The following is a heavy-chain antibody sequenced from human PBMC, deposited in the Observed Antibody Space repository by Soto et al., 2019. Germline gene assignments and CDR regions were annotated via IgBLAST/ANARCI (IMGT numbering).Heavy chain of an antibody. D-gene: IGHD3-10*01. Sequence: ASVKVSCKASGGTFSSYAISWVRQAPGQGLEWMGGLVPIFGTADYAQKFQGRVTITADESTSTAYMELSSLRSEDTAVYYCALHYGSGNNYYYYVMDVWGKGTTVTVAS. V-gene: IGHV1-69*13. CDR3: ALHYGSGNNYYYYVMDV. CDR1: GGTFSSYA. J-gene: IGHJ6*04. CDR2: LVPIFGTA.